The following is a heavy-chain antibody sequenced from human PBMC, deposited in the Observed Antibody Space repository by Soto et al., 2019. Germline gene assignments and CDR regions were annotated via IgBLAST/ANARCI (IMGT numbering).Heavy chain of an antibody. D-gene: IGHD3-10*01. Sequence: GGSLRLSCAASGFTFSSYAMSWVRQAPGKGLEWVSAISGSGGSTYYADSVKGRFTISRGNSKNTLYLQMNSLRAEDTAVYYCAKDNPRAGGELYFDYWGQGTLVTVSS. CDR1: GFTFSSYA. J-gene: IGHJ4*02. CDR2: ISGSGGST. V-gene: IGHV3-23*01. CDR3: AKDNPRAGGELYFDY.